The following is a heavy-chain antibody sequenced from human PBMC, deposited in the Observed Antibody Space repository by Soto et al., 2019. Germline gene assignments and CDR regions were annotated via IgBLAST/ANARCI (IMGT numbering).Heavy chain of an antibody. Sequence: GGSLRLSCTASGFTFGDYAMSWFRQAPGKGLEWVGFIRSKAYGGTTEYAASVKGRFTISRDDSKSIAYLQMNSLKTEDTAVYYCTRGPDEDIVVNNWFDPWGQGTLVTVSS. CDR1: GFTFGDYA. D-gene: IGHD2-15*01. V-gene: IGHV3-49*03. CDR3: TRGPDEDIVVNNWFDP. CDR2: IRSKAYGGTT. J-gene: IGHJ5*02.